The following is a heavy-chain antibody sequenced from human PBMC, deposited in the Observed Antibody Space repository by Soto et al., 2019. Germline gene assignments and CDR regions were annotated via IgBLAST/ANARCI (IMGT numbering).Heavy chain of an antibody. CDR1: GDSVSTYW. D-gene: IGHD3-10*01. V-gene: IGHV4-59*02. Sequence: SETLSLTCTVSGDSVSTYWWSWIRQPPGKGLEWIAYIYNTGSTNYNPSLKSRVTISLDASKNQFSLKLSSVTAADTAVYYCARGPGASGTYHYYFDYWGPRTLVTVSS. CDR3: ARGPGASGTYHYYFDY. CDR2: IYNTGST. J-gene: IGHJ4*02.